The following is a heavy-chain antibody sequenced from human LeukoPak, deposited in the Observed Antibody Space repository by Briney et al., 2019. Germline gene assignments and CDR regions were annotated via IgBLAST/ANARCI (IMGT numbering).Heavy chain of an antibody. Sequence: GGSLRLSCAASGSTFSSYAMHWVRQAPGKGLEWVAVISYDGSNKYYADSVKGRFTISRDNSKNTLYLQMNSLRAEDTAVYYCARDLLLYFDCWGQGTLVTVSS. CDR3: ARDLLLYFDC. J-gene: IGHJ4*02. CDR2: ISYDGSNK. CDR1: GSTFSSYA. V-gene: IGHV3-30-3*01. D-gene: IGHD2-15*01.